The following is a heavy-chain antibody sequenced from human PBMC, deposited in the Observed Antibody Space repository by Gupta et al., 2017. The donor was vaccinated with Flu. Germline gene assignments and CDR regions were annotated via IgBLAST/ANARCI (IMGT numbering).Heavy chain of an antibody. Sequence: QVQLVESGGGVVQPGRSLRLSCAASGFTFSSYGMHWVRQAPGKGLEWVAVIWYDGSNKYYADSVKGRFTISRDNSKNTLYLQMNSLRAEDTAVYYCARGLSGSYYDDYYYYYGMDVWGQGTTVTVSS. J-gene: IGHJ6*02. D-gene: IGHD1-26*01. CDR1: GFTFSSYG. CDR3: ARGLSGSYYDDYYYYYGMDV. V-gene: IGHV3-33*01. CDR2: IWYDGSNK.